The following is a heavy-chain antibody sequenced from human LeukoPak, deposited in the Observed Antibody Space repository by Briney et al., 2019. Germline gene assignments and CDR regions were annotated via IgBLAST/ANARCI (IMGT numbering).Heavy chain of an antibody. D-gene: IGHD6-13*01. CDR1: GFTFSSNA. J-gene: IGHJ4*02. CDR2: ISYDGSDE. V-gene: IGHV3-30-3*01. CDR3: ARGYSSSWYSDY. Sequence: PGRSLRLSCAASGFTFSSNAMHWVRQAPGEGLDWVALISYDGSDEYYADSVKGRFTISRDNSKNTLYLHMNSPRAEDTAVYYCARGYSSSWYSDYWGQGTLVTVSS.